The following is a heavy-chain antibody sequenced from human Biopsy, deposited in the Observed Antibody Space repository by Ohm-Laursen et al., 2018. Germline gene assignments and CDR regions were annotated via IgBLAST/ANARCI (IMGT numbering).Heavy chain of an antibody. D-gene: IGHD3-22*01. CDR3: ARDRGYYSDRTVPGYFDL. Sequence: GTLSLTCTVSGDSISSSNFYWAWIRQPPGKGLEWIGSMHNSGSTYYNPSLKSRVTISIDASKNQFSLKLRSVTPADTAIYCARDRGYYSDRTVPGYFDLWGRGTLVTVSS. J-gene: IGHJ2*01. CDR1: GDSISSSNFY. CDR2: MHNSGST. V-gene: IGHV4-39*07.